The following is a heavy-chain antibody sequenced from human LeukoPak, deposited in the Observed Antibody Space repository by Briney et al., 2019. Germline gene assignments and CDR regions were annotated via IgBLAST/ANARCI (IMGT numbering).Heavy chain of an antibody. Sequence: SETLSLTCTVSGGSISSYYWGWIRQPPGKGLEWIGSIYYSGSTYYNPSLKSRVTISVDTSKNQFSLKLSSVTAADTAVYYCAREDIVATINYFDYWGQGTLVTVSS. J-gene: IGHJ4*02. CDR1: GGSISSYY. D-gene: IGHD5-12*01. V-gene: IGHV4-39*07. CDR2: IYYSGST. CDR3: AREDIVATINYFDY.